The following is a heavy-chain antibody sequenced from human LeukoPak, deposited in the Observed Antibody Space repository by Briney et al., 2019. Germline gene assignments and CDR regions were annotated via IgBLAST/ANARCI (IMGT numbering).Heavy chain of an antibody. CDR1: GGSISSGGYD. CDR2: VHYSGTA. J-gene: IGHJ4*02. V-gene: IGHV4-61*08. D-gene: IGHD4-17*01. CDR3: ARGYGDFRVEGRYFHS. Sequence: PSQTLSLTCSVSGGSISSGGYDWSWVRQPPGKGLEFIGHVHYSGTANYKPSLRSRVTISIATSKQQFFLKLKSVTAADTAVYYCARGYGDFRVEGRYFHSWGQGTLVTVSS.